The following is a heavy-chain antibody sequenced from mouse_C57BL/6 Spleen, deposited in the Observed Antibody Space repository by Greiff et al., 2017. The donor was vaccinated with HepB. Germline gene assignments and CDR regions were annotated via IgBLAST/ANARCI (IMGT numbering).Heavy chain of an antibody. D-gene: IGHD2-1*01. Sequence: QVQLKQSGPELVKPGASVKISCKASGYSFTSYYIHWVKQRPGQGLEWIGWIYPGSGNTKYNEKFKGKATLTADTSSSTAYMQLSSLTSEDSAVYYCARGDGKKPYYFDYWGQGTTLTVSS. CDR1: GYSFTSYY. V-gene: IGHV1-66*01. CDR2: IYPGSGNT. J-gene: IGHJ2*01. CDR3: ARGDGKKPYYFDY.